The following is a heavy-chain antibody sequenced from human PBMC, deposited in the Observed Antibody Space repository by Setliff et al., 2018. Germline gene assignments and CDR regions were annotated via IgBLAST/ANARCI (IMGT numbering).Heavy chain of an antibody. CDR1: GFTVSSSE. V-gene: IGHV3-66*01. D-gene: IGHD3-3*01. CDR2: ISGGCT. CDR3: AKDPRDTYYNFGY. J-gene: IGHJ4*02. Sequence: GGSLRLSCAASGFTVSSSEMTWVRQAPGKGLEWVSSISGGCTYYTDSRKGRFTISRDNSKNTLHLQMNSLRAEDTAVYYCAKDPRDTYYNFGYWGQGTLVTVSS.